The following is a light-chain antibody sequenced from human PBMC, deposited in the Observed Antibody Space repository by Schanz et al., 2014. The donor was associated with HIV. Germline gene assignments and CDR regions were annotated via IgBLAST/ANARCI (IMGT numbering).Light chain of an antibody. CDR1: RSDVGTYNF. CDR2: DVT. Sequence: QSALTQPAYVSGSPGQSIAISCTGARSDVGTYNFVSWYQHHPGKAPKLMIYDVTSRPSGVSDRFSGSKSGNTASLTISGLQAEDEADYYCSSYAGSYTWVFGGGTKLTVL. J-gene: IGLJ3*02. CDR3: SSYAGSYTWV. V-gene: IGLV2-14*03.